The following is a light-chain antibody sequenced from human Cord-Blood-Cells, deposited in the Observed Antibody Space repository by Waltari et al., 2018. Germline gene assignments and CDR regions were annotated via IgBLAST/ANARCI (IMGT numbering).Light chain of an antibody. V-gene: IGKV3-20*01. CDR1: QSASSSY. CDR3: QQYGSSPMIT. Sequence: EIVLTQSPGTSSLSPGERATLPCRASQSASSSYLAWYQQKPGQAPKLLIYGASSRATGIPDRFSGSGSGTDFTLTISRLEPEDVAVYYCQQYGSSPMITFGQGTRLEIK. CDR2: GAS. J-gene: IGKJ5*01.